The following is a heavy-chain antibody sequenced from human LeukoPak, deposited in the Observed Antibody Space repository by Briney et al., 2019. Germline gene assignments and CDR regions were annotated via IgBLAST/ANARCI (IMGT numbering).Heavy chain of an antibody. Sequence: GGSLRLSCAASGFTLSSYDVHWVRQAPGKGLEWVAVISYDGGNEYYADSVKGRFTISRDNSKNTLYLQMNSLRAEDTAVYYCAKEFSSHFDYWGQGTLVTVSS. CDR3: AKEFSSHFDY. J-gene: IGHJ4*02. CDR1: GFTLSSYD. CDR2: ISYDGGNE. V-gene: IGHV3-30*18. D-gene: IGHD2-2*01.